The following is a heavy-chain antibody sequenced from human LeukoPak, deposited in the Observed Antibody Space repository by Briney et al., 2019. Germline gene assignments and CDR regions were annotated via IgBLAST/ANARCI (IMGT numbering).Heavy chain of an antibody. J-gene: IGHJ6*02. D-gene: IGHD2-2*01. CDR3: ARGPGRVVVVPAAGEVDV. Sequence: SETLSLTCAVYGGSFSGYYWSWIRQPPGKGLEWIGEINHSRSTNYNPPLKSRVTISVDTSKNQFSLKLSSVTAADTAVYYCARGPGRVVVVPAAGEVDVWGQGTTVTVSS. CDR2: INHSRST. CDR1: GGSFSGYY. V-gene: IGHV4-34*01.